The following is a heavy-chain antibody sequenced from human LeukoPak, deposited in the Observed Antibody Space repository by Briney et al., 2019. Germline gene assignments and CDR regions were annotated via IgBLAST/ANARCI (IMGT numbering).Heavy chain of an antibody. J-gene: IGHJ4*02. Sequence: SETLPLTCTVSGGSISSYYWSWIRQPPGKGLEWIGYIYTSGSTNYNPSLKSRVAISVDTSKNQFSLKLSSVTAADTAVYYCARLAQNYYDSSGYFYPVYFDYWGQGTLVTVSS. V-gene: IGHV4-4*09. CDR2: IYTSGST. D-gene: IGHD3-22*01. CDR3: ARLAQNYYDSSGYFYPVYFDY. CDR1: GGSISSYY.